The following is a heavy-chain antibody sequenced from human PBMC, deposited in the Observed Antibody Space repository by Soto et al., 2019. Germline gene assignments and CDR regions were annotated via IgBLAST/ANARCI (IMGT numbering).Heavy chain of an antibody. J-gene: IGHJ4*02. CDR1: GYTLNAYY. D-gene: IGHD2-21*02. CDR3: ARSIVVVPALDY. V-gene: IGHV1-3*01. Sequence: GASVKVSCKPSGYTLNAYYLHWVRQAPGQRLEWMGWINAGNGNTKYSQKFQGRVTITRDTSASTAYMELSSLRSEDTAVYYCARSIVVVPALDYWGQGTPVTVSS. CDR2: INAGNGNT.